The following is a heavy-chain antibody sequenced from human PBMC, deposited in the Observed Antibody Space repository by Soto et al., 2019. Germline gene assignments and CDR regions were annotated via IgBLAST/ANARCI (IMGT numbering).Heavy chain of an antibody. D-gene: IGHD3-10*01. J-gene: IGHJ5*02. CDR3: ARGRFGELLPTRWFDP. CDR2: IYYSGGT. Sequence: SETLSLTCTVSGGSISSYYWSWIRQPPGKGLEWIGYIYYSGGTNYNPSLKSRVTISVDTSKNQFSLKLSSVTAADTAVYYCARGRFGELLPTRWFDPWGQGTLVTVSS. CDR1: GGSISSYY. V-gene: IGHV4-59*01.